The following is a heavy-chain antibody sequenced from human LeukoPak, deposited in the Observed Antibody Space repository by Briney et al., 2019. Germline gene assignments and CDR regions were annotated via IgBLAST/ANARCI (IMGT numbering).Heavy chain of an antibody. V-gene: IGHV3-21*04. CDR1: GFTFSSYS. CDR3: AKVMVAATRHFDY. D-gene: IGHD2-15*01. J-gene: IGHJ4*02. Sequence: GGSLRLSCAASGFTFSSYSMNWVRQAPGKGLEWVSSISSSSSYIYYADSVKGRFTISRDNSKNTLYLQMNSLRAEDTAVYYCAKVMVAATRHFDYWGQGTLVTVSS. CDR2: ISSSSSYI.